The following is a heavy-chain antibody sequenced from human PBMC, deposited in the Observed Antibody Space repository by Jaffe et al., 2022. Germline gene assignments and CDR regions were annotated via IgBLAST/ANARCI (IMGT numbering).Heavy chain of an antibody. D-gene: IGHD4-4*01. V-gene: IGHV1-69*01. CDR1: GGTFSNYA. CDR2: IIPISGTR. J-gene: IGHJ6*03. Sequence: QVQLVQSGAEVKKPGSSVKVSCKASGGTFSNYAISWVRQAPGEGLEWMGGIIPISGTRNYAQKFQGRVTITADESTSTAYMELSSLRSEDTAVYYCARVGKRGNTTVNYYYYMDVWGKGTTVTVSS. CDR3: ARVGKRGNTTVNYYYYMDV.